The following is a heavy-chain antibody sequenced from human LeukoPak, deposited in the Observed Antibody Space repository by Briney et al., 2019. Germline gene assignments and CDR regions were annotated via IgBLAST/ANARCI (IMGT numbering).Heavy chain of an antibody. CDR2: IYYSGST. CDR3: ARGNGSYYPIDY. D-gene: IGHD1-26*01. Sequence: SETLSLTCTASGDSISSYYWNWIRQPPGKGLEWIAYIYYSGSTYYNPSLKSRVTISVDTSKNQFSLKLSSVTAADTAVYYCARGNGSYYPIDYWGQGTLVTVSS. V-gene: IGHV4-59*01. CDR1: GDSISSYY. J-gene: IGHJ4*02.